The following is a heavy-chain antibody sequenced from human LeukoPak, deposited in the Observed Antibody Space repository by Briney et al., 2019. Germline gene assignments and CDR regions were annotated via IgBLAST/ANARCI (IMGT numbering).Heavy chain of an antibody. CDR2: IYSGGNT. D-gene: IGHD2-15*01. Sequence: PGGSLRLSCAASGFTVSSNYMNWVRQAPGKGLEWVSVIYSGGNTYYADSVKGRFTISRDNSKNTLYLQMNSLRVEDTAVYYCARGLVGYCGGGSCHWGLFDFWGQGTLVTVSS. V-gene: IGHV3-66*01. J-gene: IGHJ4*02. CDR1: GFTVSSNY. CDR3: ARGLVGYCGGGSCHWGLFDF.